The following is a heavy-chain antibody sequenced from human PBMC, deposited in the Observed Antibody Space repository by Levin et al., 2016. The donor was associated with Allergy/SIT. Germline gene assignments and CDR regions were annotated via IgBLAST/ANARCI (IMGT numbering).Heavy chain of an antibody. D-gene: IGHD4/OR15-4a*01. V-gene: IGHV4-31*03. CDR1: GAPITSGGYY. CDR3: AVGIGTIAYPFDF. Sequence: SETLSLTCTVSGAPITSGGYYWSWIRQHPGKGLEWIGYIYYTGNSHFNPSLESRVTMSVDTSNNHFSLKLSSVTAADTAVYYCAVGIGTIAYPFDFWGQGTPVTVSP. J-gene: IGHJ4*02. CDR2: IYYTGNS.